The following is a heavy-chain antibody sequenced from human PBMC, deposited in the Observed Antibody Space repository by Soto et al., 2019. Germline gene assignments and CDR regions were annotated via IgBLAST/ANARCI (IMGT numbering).Heavy chain of an antibody. J-gene: IGHJ6*02. CDR3: ARGDRGGSGSPASYYYSGLDV. D-gene: IGHD3-10*01. Sequence: DVQLLESGGDLVQPGGSLRLSCAASGFTFSSDAMSWVRQAPGKGLEWVSRVSAGGDMTYYSDSVKGRFTISRDNSNNALFLQMNSLRAEDTALYYCARGDRGGSGSPASYYYSGLDVWGQGTTVTVSS. V-gene: IGHV3-23*01. CDR1: GFTFSSDA. CDR2: VSAGGDMT.